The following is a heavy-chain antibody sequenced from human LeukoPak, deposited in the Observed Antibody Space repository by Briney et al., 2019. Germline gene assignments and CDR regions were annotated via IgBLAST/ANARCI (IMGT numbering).Heavy chain of an antibody. CDR1: GFTFSSYA. CDR2: ISGSGGST. CDR3: ARDKYDILTGYYKSSYYYGMDV. V-gene: IGHV3-23*01. J-gene: IGHJ6*02. Sequence: PGVSLRLSCAASGFTFSSYAMSWVRQAPGKGLEWVSAISGSGGSTYYADSVKGRFTISRDNSKNTLYLQMNSLRAEDTAVYHCARDKYDILTGYYKSSYYYGMDVWGQGTTVTVSS. D-gene: IGHD3-9*01.